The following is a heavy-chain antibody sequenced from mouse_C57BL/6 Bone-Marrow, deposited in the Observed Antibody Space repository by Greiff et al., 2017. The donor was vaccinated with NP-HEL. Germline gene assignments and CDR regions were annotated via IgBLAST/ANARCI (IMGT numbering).Heavy chain of an antibody. V-gene: IGHV1-82*01. CDR2: IYPGDGDT. CDR3: SSESLTTVVVDY. J-gene: IGHJ2*01. CDR1: GYAFSSSW. D-gene: IGHD1-1*01. Sequence: VQLQQSGPELVKPGASVKISCKASGYAFSSSWMNWVKQRPGKGLEWIGRIYPGDGDTNYNGKFKGKATLTADKSSSTAYMQLSSLTSEDSAVYFCSSESLTTVVVDYWGQGTTLTVSS.